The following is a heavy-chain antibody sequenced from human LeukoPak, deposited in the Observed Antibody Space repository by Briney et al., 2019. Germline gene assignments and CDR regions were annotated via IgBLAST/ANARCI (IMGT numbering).Heavy chain of an antibody. J-gene: IGHJ4*02. V-gene: IGHV4-61*02. CDR2: TYTSGST. CDR1: GGSISSGSYY. D-gene: IGHD6-19*01. CDR3: ARSRGIAVAGTVDY. Sequence: TSETQSLTCTVSGGSISSGSYYWSWIRQPAGKGLEWIGRTYTSGSTNYNPSLKSRVTISVDTSKNQFSLKLSSVTAADTAVYYCARSRGIAVAGTVDYWGQGTLVTVSS.